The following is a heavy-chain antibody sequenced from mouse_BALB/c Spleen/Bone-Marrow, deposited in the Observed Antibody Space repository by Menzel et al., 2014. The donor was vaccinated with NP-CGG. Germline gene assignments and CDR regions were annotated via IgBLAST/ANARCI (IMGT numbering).Heavy chain of an antibody. V-gene: IGHV1S81*02. Sequence: QVQLQQPGAELVKPGASVKLSCKASGYTFTSYWMHWVKRRPGQGLEWIGEIDPSNGRTNYNEKFKNKATLTVDKSSSTAYMQLSSLTSEDPAVYYCARSTTVVVRYWYFDVWGAGTTVTVSS. CDR1: GYTFTSYW. CDR3: ARSTTVVVRYWYFDV. J-gene: IGHJ1*01. D-gene: IGHD1-1*01. CDR2: IDPSNGRT.